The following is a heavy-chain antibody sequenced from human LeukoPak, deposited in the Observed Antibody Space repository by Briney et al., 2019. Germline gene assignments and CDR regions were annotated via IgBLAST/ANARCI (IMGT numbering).Heavy chain of an antibody. V-gene: IGHV5-51*01. J-gene: IGHJ4*02. CDR3: ARLGNPVLLWSGGYFDY. CDR1: GYSFTSYW. Sequence: GESLKISCKGSGYSFTSYWIGWVRQMPGKGLEWMGIIYPGDSDTRYSPSFQGQVTTSADKSISTAYLQWSSLKASDTAMYYCARLGNPVLLWSGGYFDYWGQGTLVTVSS. D-gene: IGHD3-10*02. CDR2: IYPGDSDT.